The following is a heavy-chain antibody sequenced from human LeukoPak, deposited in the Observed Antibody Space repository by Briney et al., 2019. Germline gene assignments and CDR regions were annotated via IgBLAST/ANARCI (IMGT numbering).Heavy chain of an antibody. J-gene: IGHJ4*02. CDR3: ATYYDILSGYTFDY. V-gene: IGHV4-4*02. CDR1: GGSISRSNW. Sequence: PSGTLSLTCTVSGGSISRSNWWSWVRQPPGKGLEWIGEIHDTGSTNYNPPLKSRVTMSLDKSKNQFSLNLNSVAAADTAVYYCATYYDILSGYTFDYWGQGTLVDVSS. D-gene: IGHD3-9*01. CDR2: IHDTGST.